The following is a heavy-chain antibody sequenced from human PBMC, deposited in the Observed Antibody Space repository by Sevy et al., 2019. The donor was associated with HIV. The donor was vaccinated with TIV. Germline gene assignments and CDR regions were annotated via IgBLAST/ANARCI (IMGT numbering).Heavy chain of an antibody. D-gene: IGHD6-6*01. CDR1: GDSISSYY. CDR3: ARASGQSTSSRYFDF. CDR2: IHYSGST. Sequence: TLSLTCTVSGDSISSYYWSWMRQPPGKGLEWIGYIHYSGSTNYNPSLKSRVTISVDTSKSQFSLNLNSVTAADTAVYFCARASGQSTSSRYFDFWGQGTLVTVSS. V-gene: IGHV4-59*01. J-gene: IGHJ4*02.